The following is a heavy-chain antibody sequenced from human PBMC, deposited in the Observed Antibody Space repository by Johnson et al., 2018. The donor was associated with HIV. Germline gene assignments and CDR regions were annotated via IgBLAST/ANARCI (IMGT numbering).Heavy chain of an antibody. D-gene: IGHD7-27*01. V-gene: IGHV3-7*03. CDR3: TTPRPNWGWNAFDI. CDR1: GFTISSNY. J-gene: IGHJ3*02. Sequence: VQLVESGGGLVQPGGSLRLSCAASGFTISSNYMSWVRQAPGKGLEWVANIKQDGSEKYYVDSVKGRFTISRDNAKNSLYLQMNSLRAEDTAVYYCTTPRPNWGWNAFDIWGQGTMVTVSS. CDR2: IKQDGSEK.